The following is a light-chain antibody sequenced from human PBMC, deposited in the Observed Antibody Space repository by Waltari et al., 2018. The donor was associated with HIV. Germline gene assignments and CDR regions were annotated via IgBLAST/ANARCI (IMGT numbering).Light chain of an antibody. V-gene: IGLV2-8*01. J-gene: IGLJ2*01. CDR3: SSYAGRNNVV. CDR2: DVS. CDR1: SSDVGGYNY. Sequence: QSALTQPPSASGSPGQSVTISCTRTSSDVGGYNYVSWYKQHPGKAPKLMIYDVSKRPSGVPDRFSGSKSGNTASLTVSGLQAEDEADYYCSSYAGRNNVVFGGGTRVTVL.